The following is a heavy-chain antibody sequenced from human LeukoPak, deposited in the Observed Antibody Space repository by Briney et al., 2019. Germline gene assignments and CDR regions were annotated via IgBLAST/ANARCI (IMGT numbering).Heavy chain of an antibody. J-gene: IGHJ5*02. D-gene: IGHD2-15*01. CDR3: ARDRCSGGSCYGWFDP. CDR1: GGSISSGGYY. V-gene: IGHV4-31*03. CDR2: IYYSGST. Sequence: PSQTLSLTCTVSGGSISSGGYYWSWIRQHPGKGLEWIGYIYYSGSTYYNPSLKSRATISVDTSKNQFSLKLSSVTAADTAVYYCARDRCSGGSCYGWFDPWGQGTLVTVSS.